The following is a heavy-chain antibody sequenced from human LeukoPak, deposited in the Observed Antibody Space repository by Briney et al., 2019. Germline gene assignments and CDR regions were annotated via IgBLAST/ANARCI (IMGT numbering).Heavy chain of an antibody. J-gene: IGHJ5*02. Sequence: GASVKVTCKASGYTFTGYYMHWVRQAPGQGLEWMGWINPNSGGTNYAQKFQGRVTMTRDTSISTAYMELRSLRSDDTAVYYCARDNSVEDTAWWFDPWGQGTLVTVSS. CDR2: INPNSGGT. V-gene: IGHV1-2*02. CDR1: GYTFTGYY. CDR3: ARDNSVEDTAWWFDP. D-gene: IGHD4-23*01.